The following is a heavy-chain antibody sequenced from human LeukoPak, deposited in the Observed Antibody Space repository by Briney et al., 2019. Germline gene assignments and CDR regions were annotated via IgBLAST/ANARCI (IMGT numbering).Heavy chain of an antibody. V-gene: IGHV4-61*01. CDR3: AGSGSGSYYSPWYFDL. CDR1: GGSVSSGSYY. Sequence: SETLSLTCTVSGGSVSSGSYYWSWIRQPPGKGLEWIGYIYYSGSTNYNPSLKSRVTISGDTSKNQFSLRLSSVTAADTAVYFCAGSGSGSYYSPWYFDLWGRGTLVTVSS. J-gene: IGHJ2*01. D-gene: IGHD3-10*01. CDR2: IYYSGST.